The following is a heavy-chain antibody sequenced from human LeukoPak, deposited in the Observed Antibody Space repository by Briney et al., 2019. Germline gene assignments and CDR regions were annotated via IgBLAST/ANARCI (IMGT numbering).Heavy chain of an antibody. J-gene: IGHJ3*01. Sequence: GGALRLSCAASGFTISDYGLVWVRQAPGKGLEWVAGSSSGGGNNFYADAVKGRLTISRDNSKNTLYLQMNSLRADDTAVYYCGRDPNGDYLGAFEFWGHGTTVIVSS. D-gene: IGHD4-17*01. CDR2: SSSGGGNN. CDR3: GRDPNGDYLGAFEF. CDR1: GFTISDYG. V-gene: IGHV3-23*01.